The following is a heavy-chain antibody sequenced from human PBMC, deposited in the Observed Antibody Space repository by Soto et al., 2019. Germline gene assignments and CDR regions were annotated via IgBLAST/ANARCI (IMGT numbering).Heavy chain of an antibody. CDR3: ARGVVVVAATRISTWFDP. Sequence: QVQLQQWGAGLLKPSETLSLTCAVYGGSFSGYYWSWIRQPPGKGLEWIGEINHSGSTNYNPSLKRLVTIAVDTSKNQFSLKLSSVTAADTAVYYCARGVVVVAATRISTWFDPWGQGTLVTVSS. D-gene: IGHD2-15*01. CDR2: INHSGST. J-gene: IGHJ5*02. CDR1: GGSFSGYY. V-gene: IGHV4-34*01.